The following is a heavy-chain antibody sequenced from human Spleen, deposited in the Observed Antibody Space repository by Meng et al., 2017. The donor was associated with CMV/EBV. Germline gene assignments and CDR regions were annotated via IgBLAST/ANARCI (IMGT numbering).Heavy chain of an antibody. V-gene: IGHV4-39*07. Sequence: SETLSLTCIVAGASVSSSDYYWGWIRQPPGKGLEWIASVYYSGTAYYNRSLKSRVTVSALTSKNRFSLKPRSVTAADTAVYYCSRALCVGTGCYSGMDVWGQGTTVTVSS. CDR3: SRALCVGTGCYSGMDV. CDR2: VYYSGTA. D-gene: IGHD2-2*01. CDR1: GASVSSSDYY. J-gene: IGHJ6*02.